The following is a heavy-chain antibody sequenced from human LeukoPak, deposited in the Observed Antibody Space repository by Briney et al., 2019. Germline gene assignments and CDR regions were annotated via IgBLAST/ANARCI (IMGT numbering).Heavy chain of an antibody. J-gene: IGHJ4*02. CDR1: GDSIRPYY. Sequence: PSETLSLTCTVSGDSIRPYYWNWMRQSPGKGLEWLGYISYSGNTNYHPSVKSRVTISLDTSKNHFSLRLNSVTAADTAVYYCARRSLKAAEDYWGQGTLVTVSS. V-gene: IGHV4-59*08. CDR3: ARRSLKAAEDY. CDR2: ISYSGNT. D-gene: IGHD6-13*01.